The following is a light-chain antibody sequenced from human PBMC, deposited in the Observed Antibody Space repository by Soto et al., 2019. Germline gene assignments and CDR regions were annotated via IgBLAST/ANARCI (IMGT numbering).Light chain of an antibody. V-gene: IGKV1-5*03. CDR3: QQYNSYWT. Sequence: DILMTQSPSTLSVSVGDRVTITCRASQSINTWLAWYQQRPGKAPKLLIYKASSLESVVPSRFSGSGSGTEFPLTISRLQPDDFANYYCQQYNSYWTFGQGTKVEIK. J-gene: IGKJ1*01. CDR1: QSINTW. CDR2: KAS.